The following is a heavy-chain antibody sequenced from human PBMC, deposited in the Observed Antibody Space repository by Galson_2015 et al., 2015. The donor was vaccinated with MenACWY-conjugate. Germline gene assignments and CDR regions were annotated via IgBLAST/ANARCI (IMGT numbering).Heavy chain of an antibody. CDR3: AKVKGNLLCYGAYVGALDA. CDR1: GFNFNTHA. V-gene: IGHV3-23*01. CDR2: TSHTGGST. J-gene: IGHJ3*01. D-gene: IGHD3-10*01. Sequence: SLRLSCAASGFNFNTHAMTWVRQAPGKGLEWVAATSHTGGSTYSADSVRGRFIISRDNSANTLYLQMTSLRAEDTAVYYCAKVKGNLLCYGAYVGALDAWGQGTLVTVSS.